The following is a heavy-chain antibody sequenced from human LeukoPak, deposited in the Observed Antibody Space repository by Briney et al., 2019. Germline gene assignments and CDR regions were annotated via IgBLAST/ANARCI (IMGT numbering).Heavy chain of an antibody. D-gene: IGHD2-15*01. Sequence: GGSLRLSCSASGFTFSSYGMHWVRQAPGKGREWVAFIRYDGSNKYYADSVKGRFTISRDNSKNTLYLQMNSLRAEDTAVYYCAKDLLGYCSGGSCYSLGYWGQGTLVTVSS. V-gene: IGHV3-30*02. CDR2: IRYDGSNK. CDR3: AKDLLGYCSGGSCYSLGY. CDR1: GFTFSSYG. J-gene: IGHJ4*02.